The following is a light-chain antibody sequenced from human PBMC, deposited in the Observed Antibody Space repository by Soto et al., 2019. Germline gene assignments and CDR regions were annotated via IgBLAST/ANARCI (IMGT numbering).Light chain of an antibody. Sequence: EIVMTQSPGTLSLSPGERATLSCRASQSLRRSNLAWYQQKPGQAPRLLIYGASSRATGIPDRFSGSGSGTDFTLTISRLEPEDFAVYYCQQYHSAPDTFGQGTLLEIK. CDR3: QQYHSAPDT. CDR1: QSLRRSN. CDR2: GAS. J-gene: IGKJ5*01. V-gene: IGKV3-20*01.